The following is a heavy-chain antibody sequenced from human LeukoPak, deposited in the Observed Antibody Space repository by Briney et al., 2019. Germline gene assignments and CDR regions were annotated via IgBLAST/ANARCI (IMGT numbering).Heavy chain of an antibody. V-gene: IGHV4-4*02. CDR2: IYHSGST. CDR1: GGSISSSNW. CDR3: ARLFPYYYDSSGYYYDY. D-gene: IGHD3-22*01. Sequence: SETLSLTCAVSGGSISSSNWWSWVRQPPGEGLERIGEIYHSGSTNYNPSLKSRVTISVDKSKNQFSLKLSSVTAADTAVYYCARLFPYYYDSSGYYYDYWGQGTLVTVSS. J-gene: IGHJ4*02.